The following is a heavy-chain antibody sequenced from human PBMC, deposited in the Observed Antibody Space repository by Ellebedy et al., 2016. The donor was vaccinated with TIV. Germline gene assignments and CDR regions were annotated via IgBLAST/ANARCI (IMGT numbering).Heavy chain of an antibody. J-gene: IGHJ3*01. CDR3: ARELAYYSNNGHYYLSGFDV. CDR2: IHHSGTN. D-gene: IGHD3-22*01. Sequence: MPSETLSLTCTVSDYSISSGYFWGWIRQPPGKGREWIGSIHHSGTNYYNPSLKSRLTISVDTSKNQFSLNLSSVTAIDTAVYYCARELAYYSNNGHYYLSGFDVWGRGTMVTVSS. V-gene: IGHV4-38-2*02. CDR1: DYSISSGYF.